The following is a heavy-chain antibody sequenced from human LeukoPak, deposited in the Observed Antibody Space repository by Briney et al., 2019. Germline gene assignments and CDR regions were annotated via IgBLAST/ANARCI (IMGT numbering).Heavy chain of an antibody. CDR1: GGSFSGYY. CDR2: IYYSGST. D-gene: IGHD1-1*01. J-gene: IGHJ3*02. CDR3: ASGYKNIPFDI. V-gene: IGHV4-59*01. Sequence: SETLSLTCAVYGGSFSGYYWSWIRRPPGKGLEWIGYIYYSGSTNYNPSLKSRVTISVDTSKNQFSLKLSSVTAADTAVYYCASGYKNIPFDIWGQGTMVTVSS.